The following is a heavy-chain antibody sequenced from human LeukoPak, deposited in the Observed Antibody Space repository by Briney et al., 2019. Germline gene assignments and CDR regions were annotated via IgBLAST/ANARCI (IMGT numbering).Heavy chain of an antibody. CDR2: VKSKSDGGTT. D-gene: IGHD1-26*01. V-gene: IGHV3-15*01. CDR3: TTLGANGP. J-gene: IGHJ5*02. CDR1: GFTFNNYA. Sequence: TGGSLRLSCAASGFTFNNYAMTWVRQAPGKGLEWLGRVKSKSDGGTTDYAAPVKGRFTISRDDSKSTVYLQMDSLKTDDTAVYYCTTLGANGPWGQGTLVTVSS.